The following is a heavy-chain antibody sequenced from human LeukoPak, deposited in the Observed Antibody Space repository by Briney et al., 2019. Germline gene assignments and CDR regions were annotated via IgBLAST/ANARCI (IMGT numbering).Heavy chain of an antibody. CDR2: IYYSGST. D-gene: IGHD2-21*01. J-gene: IGHJ4*02. CDR1: GGSISSYY. V-gene: IGHV4-59*01. Sequence: SETLSLTCTVSGGSISSYYWSWIRQPPGKGLEWIGYIYYSGSTNYNPSLKSRVTISVDTSKNQFSLKLSSVTAADTAVYYCARQLGDRLLFDYWGQGTLVTVSS. CDR3: ARQLGDRLLFDY.